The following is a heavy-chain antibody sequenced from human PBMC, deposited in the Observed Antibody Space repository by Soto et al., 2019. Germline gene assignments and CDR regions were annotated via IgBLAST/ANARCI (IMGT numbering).Heavy chain of an antibody. CDR2: IIPIFGTA. J-gene: IGHJ6*02. CDR3: ATYLAYSSGRELYYYYGMDV. CDR1: GGTFSSYA. Sequence: ASVKVSCKASGGTFSSYAISWVRQAPGQGLEWMGGIIPIFGTANYAQKFQGRVTITADESTSTAYMELSSLRSEDTAVYYCATYLAYSSGRELYYYYGMDVWGQGTTVTVSS. V-gene: IGHV1-69*13. D-gene: IGHD6-19*01.